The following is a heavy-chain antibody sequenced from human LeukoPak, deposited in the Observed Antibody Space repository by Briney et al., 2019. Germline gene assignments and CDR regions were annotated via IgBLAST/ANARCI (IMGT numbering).Heavy chain of an antibody. CDR2: IYYSGST. Sequence: SETLSLTCTVSGASINDYYWSWIRQPPGKGLEWIGYIYYSGSTNYNPSLKSRVTISVDTSKNQFSLKLSSVTAADTAVYYCARPLSLQNYWYFDLWGRGTLVTVSS. V-gene: IGHV4-59*08. CDR1: GASINDYY. J-gene: IGHJ2*01. CDR3: ARPLSLQNYWYFDL.